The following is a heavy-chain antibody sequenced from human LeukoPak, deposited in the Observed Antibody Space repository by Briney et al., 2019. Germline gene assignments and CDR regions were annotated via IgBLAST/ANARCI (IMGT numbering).Heavy chain of an antibody. V-gene: IGHV1-69*13. Sequence: SVKVSCKASGGTFSSYAISWVRQAPGQGLEWMGGIIPIFGTANYAQKFQGRVTITADESTSTAYMELSSLRSVDTAVYYCARGYSYGSYFDYWGQGTLVTVSS. CDR2: IIPIFGTA. J-gene: IGHJ4*02. CDR3: ARGYSYGSYFDY. D-gene: IGHD5-18*01. CDR1: GGTFSSYA.